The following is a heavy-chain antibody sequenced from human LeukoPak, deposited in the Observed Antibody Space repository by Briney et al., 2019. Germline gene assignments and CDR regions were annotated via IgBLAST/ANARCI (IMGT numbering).Heavy chain of an antibody. CDR3: AITYSSGWYANYYYGMDV. CDR1: GYTFTSYA. CDR2: INAGNGNT. V-gene: IGHV1-3*01. D-gene: IGHD6-19*01. J-gene: IGHJ6*02. Sequence: ASVKVSCKASGYTFTSYAMHWVRQAPGQRLEWMGWINAGNGNTKYSQKFQGRVTITRDTSASTAYMELSSLRSEDTAVYYCAITYSSGWYANYYYGMDVWGQGTTVTVSS.